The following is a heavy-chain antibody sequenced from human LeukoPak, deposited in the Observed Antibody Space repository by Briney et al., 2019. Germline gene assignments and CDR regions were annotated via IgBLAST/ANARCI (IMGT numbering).Heavy chain of an antibody. D-gene: IGHD6-13*01. J-gene: IGHJ3*02. CDR1: GFTFDDYA. Sequence: GGSLRLSCAASGFTFDDYAMHWVRQAPGKGLEWVSGISWNSGSIGYADSVKGRFTISRDNAKNSLYLQMNSLRAEDAALYYCASYSSSYDDAFDIWGQGTMVTVSS. V-gene: IGHV3-9*01. CDR2: ISWNSGSI. CDR3: ASYSSSYDDAFDI.